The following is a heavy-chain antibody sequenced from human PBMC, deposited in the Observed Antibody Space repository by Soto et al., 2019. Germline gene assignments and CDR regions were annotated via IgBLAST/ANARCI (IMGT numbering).Heavy chain of an antibody. CDR2: MNPNSGKT. Sequence: GASVKVSCKVSGYTLTELSMHWVRQAPGQGLEWMGWMNPNSGKTSYAQKFQGRVTMTRNTSTSTAYMELSSLRSEDTAVYYCARIEQWLVWSRGFDYWGQGTLVTVSS. V-gene: IGHV1-8*01. D-gene: IGHD6-19*01. CDR3: ARIEQWLVWSRGFDY. CDR1: GYTLTELS. J-gene: IGHJ4*02.